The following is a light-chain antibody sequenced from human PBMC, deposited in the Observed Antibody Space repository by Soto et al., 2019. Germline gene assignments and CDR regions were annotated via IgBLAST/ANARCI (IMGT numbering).Light chain of an antibody. CDR1: QSLFHTSNKKDF. Sequence: DIVMTQSPDSLAVSLGERASINCKSSQSLFHTSNKKDFLAWYQQKSGQPPKLLIAWASTRISGVPDRFGVHGSGTNFTLSIANVQADDVAVYYCQHYFFTPPFTFGQGTKLEIK. CDR2: WAS. V-gene: IGKV4-1*01. J-gene: IGKJ2*01. CDR3: QHYFFTPPFT.